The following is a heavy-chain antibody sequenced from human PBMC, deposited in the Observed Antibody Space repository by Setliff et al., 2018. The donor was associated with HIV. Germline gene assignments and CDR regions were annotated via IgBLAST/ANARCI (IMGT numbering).Heavy chain of an antibody. D-gene: IGHD2-21*01. CDR2: IYYGRSA. V-gene: IGHV4-59*01. J-gene: IGHJ6*02. CDR3: ARDFTYDNGDSLTGFGMDV. Sequence: GSLRLSCVASGLTFSGSGIHWIRQVPGKGLEWIGNIYYGRSANYKPSLKSRVAISTDWHRNQLSLELRSVTGADTAVYYCARDFTYDNGDSLTGFGMDVWGQGTTVTVSS. CDR1: GLTFSGSG.